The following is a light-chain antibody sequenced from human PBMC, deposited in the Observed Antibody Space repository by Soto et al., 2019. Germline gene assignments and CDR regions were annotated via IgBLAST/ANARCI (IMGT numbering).Light chain of an antibody. CDR3: QQYKSCPWT. CDR1: QSISGW. Sequence: DIQMTHSPSPLSASVGDRVTITCRASQSISGWLAWYQQKPGKAPNLLIYRASNLEGGVPSRFSGSGSGTEFTLTISSLQPDDFATYYCQQYKSCPWTFGQGTKVEIK. J-gene: IGKJ1*01. CDR2: RAS. V-gene: IGKV1-5*03.